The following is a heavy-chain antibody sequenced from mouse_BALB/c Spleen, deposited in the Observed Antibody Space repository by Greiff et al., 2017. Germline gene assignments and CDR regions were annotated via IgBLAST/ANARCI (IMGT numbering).Heavy chain of an antibody. Sequence: QVQLQQSGAELAKPGASVKMSCKASGYTFTSYWMHWVKQRPGQGLEWIGYINPSTGYTEYNQKFKDKATLTADKSSSTAYMQLSSLTSEDSAVYYCARSYGNPLWMDYWGQGTSVTVSS. D-gene: IGHD2-10*02. CDR1: GYTFTSYW. V-gene: IGHV1-7*01. CDR2: INPSTGYT. CDR3: ARSYGNPLWMDY. J-gene: IGHJ4*01.